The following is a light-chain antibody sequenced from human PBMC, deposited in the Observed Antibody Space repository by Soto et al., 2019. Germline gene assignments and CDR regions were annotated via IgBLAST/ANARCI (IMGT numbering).Light chain of an antibody. J-gene: IGKJ4*01. CDR3: QHRRNWPLT. CDR2: DAS. Sequence: EIVLTQSPGTLSLSPGETATLSCRACQSVNYELAWYLQKPGQAPRLLIYDASTRATGIPARISGSGSGADFTLTISSLEPEDFAVYYCQHRRNWPLTFGGGTKVDIK. CDR1: QSVNYE. V-gene: IGKV3-11*01.